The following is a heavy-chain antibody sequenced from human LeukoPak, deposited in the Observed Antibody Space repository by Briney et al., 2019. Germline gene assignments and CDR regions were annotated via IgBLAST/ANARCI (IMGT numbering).Heavy chain of an antibody. Sequence: EGSLRLSCAASGFTVSSNYMSWVRQAPGKGLEWVSVIYSGGSTYYADSVKGRFTVSRHNSKNTLYLQMNSLRAEDTAVYYCARESRDGYNYDYWGQGTLATVSS. J-gene: IGHJ4*02. CDR3: ARESRDGYNYDY. CDR1: GFTVSSNY. V-gene: IGHV3-53*04. CDR2: IYSGGST. D-gene: IGHD5-12*01.